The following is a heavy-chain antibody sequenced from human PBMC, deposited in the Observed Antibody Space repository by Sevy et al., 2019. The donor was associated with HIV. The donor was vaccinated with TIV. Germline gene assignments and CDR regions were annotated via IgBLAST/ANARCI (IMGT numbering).Heavy chain of an antibody. Sequence: GGSLRLSCAASGFTFSNYAMIWVRQAPGKGLEWVSGISGSGGSGEKTNYADSVKGRFTISRDDSKNSLYLQLNSLRAEETAIYYCARKYDSSGYFDYWGQGTLVTVSS. CDR2: ISGSGGSGEKT. V-gene: IGHV3-23*01. CDR1: GFTFSNYA. D-gene: IGHD3-22*01. CDR3: ARKYDSSGYFDY. J-gene: IGHJ4*02.